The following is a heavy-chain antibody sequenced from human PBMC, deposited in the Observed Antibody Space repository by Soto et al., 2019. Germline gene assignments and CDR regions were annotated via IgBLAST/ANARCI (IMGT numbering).Heavy chain of an antibody. CDR1: GYTFTSYY. D-gene: IGHD3-9*01. CDR3: GASGYDILTGYPYYYYGMDV. J-gene: IGHJ6*02. CDR2: INPSGGST. V-gene: IGHV1-46*01. Sequence: GASGKVSCRASGYTFTSYYMQCVRQAPGQGLEGMGIINPSGGSTSYAQKFQGRVTMTRDTSTSTVYMELSSLRSEDTAVYYCGASGYDILTGYPYYYYGMDVWGQGTTVTVSS.